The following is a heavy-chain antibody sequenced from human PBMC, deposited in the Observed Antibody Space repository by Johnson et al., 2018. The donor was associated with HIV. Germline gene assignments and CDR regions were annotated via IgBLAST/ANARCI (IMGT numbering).Heavy chain of an antibody. J-gene: IGHJ3*02. CDR1: GFSFADYA. CDR3: TRTDDTYNYDSGGYVDAFDI. Sequence: VQVVESGGVAVQPGGSLRLSCAASGFSFADYAMHWVRQAPGKGLEWVTFIRYDGTNKYYVDSVQGRFTISRDDSKNTAYLQMNSLKTEDTAVYYCTRTDDTYNYDSGGYVDAFDIWGQGTMVTVSS. V-gene: IGHV3-30*02. CDR2: IRYDGTNK. D-gene: IGHD3-22*01.